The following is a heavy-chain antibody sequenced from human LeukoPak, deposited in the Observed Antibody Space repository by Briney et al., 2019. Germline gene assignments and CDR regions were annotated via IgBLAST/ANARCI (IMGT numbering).Heavy chain of an antibody. V-gene: IGHV3-30*02. CDR3: AKDSPGFDY. CDR2: IPFHGSYK. Sequence: GXXLRLSCAASGFTFSSYGMHWVRQAPGKGLVFVSFIPFHGSYKYYADSLKGRLTISTDNSKNTLYLQMNSLRAEDTAVYYCAKDSPGFDYWGQGTLVTVSS. CDR1: GFTFSSYG. J-gene: IGHJ4*02.